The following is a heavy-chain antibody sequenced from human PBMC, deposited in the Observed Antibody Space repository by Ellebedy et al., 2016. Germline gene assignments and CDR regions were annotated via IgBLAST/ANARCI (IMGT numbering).Heavy chain of an antibody. Sequence: ASVKVSCXASGYTLSDYYIHWVRQAPGQGLEWLGWINPHSGVTMYAQKLQGRITMTRDRSNRLVYMEMSSLTSDDTALYYCARDPQKSTSTGYDHPFPSYMDVWGKGTTVTVSS. V-gene: IGHV1-2*02. J-gene: IGHJ6*04. CDR1: GYTLSDYY. CDR3: ARDPQKSTSTGYDHPFPSYMDV. D-gene: IGHD6-13*01. CDR2: INPHSGVT.